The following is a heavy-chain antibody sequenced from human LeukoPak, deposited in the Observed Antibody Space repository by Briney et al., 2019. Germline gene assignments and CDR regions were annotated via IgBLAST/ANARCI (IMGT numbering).Heavy chain of an antibody. CDR2: FHYSGTT. J-gene: IGHJ4*02. CDR3: ARARHLPDSN. D-gene: IGHD3-22*01. V-gene: IGHV4-39*07. CDR1: DDSTNNYY. Sequence: SETLSLTCTVSDDSTNNYYWGWIRQPPGKGLEWIATFHYSGTTYYNPSLKSRVTVSVDTSKSQLSLKLSSVTAADTAVYYCARARHLPDSNWGQGTLVTVSS.